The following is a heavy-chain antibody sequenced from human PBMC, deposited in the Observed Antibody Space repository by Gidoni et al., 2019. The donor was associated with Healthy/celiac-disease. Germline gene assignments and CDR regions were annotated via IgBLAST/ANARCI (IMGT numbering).Heavy chain of an antibody. CDR3: ARRDAKCYYGSGSCSDY. Sequence: QLQLQESGPGLVKPSETLSLTCTVSGGSISSSSSYWGWIRQPPGKGLEWIGSIYYSGSTYYNPALKSRVTISVDTSKNQFALKLSSVTATDTAVYYCARRDAKCYYGSGSCSDYWGQGTLVTVSS. CDR2: IYYSGST. V-gene: IGHV4-39*01. D-gene: IGHD3-10*01. J-gene: IGHJ4*02. CDR1: GGSISSSSSY.